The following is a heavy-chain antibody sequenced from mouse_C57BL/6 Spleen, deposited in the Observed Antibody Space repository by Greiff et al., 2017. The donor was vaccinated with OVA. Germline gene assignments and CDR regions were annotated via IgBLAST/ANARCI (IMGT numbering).Heavy chain of an antibody. V-gene: IGHV5-17*01. Sequence: EVKVVESGGGLVKPGGSLKLSCAASGFTFSDYGMHWVRQAPEKGLEWVAYISSGSSTIYYADTVKGRFTISRDNAKNTLFLQMTSLRSEDTAMYYCARRLDTVVATDYAMDYWGQGTSVTVSS. CDR2: ISSGSSTI. CDR3: ARRLDTVVATDYAMDY. CDR1: GFTFSDYG. J-gene: IGHJ4*01. D-gene: IGHD1-1*01.